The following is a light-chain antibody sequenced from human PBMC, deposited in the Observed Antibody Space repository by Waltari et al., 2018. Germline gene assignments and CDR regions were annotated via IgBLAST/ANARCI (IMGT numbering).Light chain of an antibody. Sequence: EIVLTQSPGTLSLSVGERATVSCRASESVSRALAWYQQKPGQAPRLLIYGASTRANGMPDRFSGSGSVTDFSITISRLEPDDFAVYYCQHYLRLPVTFGQGTTVEI. CDR3: QHYLRLPVT. J-gene: IGKJ1*01. CDR2: GAS. CDR1: ESVSRA. V-gene: IGKV3-20*01.